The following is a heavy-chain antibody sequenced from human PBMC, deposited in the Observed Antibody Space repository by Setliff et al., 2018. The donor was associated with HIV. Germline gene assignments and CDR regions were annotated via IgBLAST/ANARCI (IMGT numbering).Heavy chain of an antibody. CDR2: INPNSGGT. CDR3: ARRVSYASSGYPLGY. Sequence: ASVKVSCKASGYTFTTNYIHWARQAPGQGLEWMGWINPNSGGTNYAQKFQGRVTMTRDTSIYTAYMELSRLRSDDTALYYCARRVSYASSGYPLGYWGQGTQVTSPQ. J-gene: IGHJ4*02. D-gene: IGHD3-22*01. V-gene: IGHV1-2*02. CDR1: GYTFTTNY.